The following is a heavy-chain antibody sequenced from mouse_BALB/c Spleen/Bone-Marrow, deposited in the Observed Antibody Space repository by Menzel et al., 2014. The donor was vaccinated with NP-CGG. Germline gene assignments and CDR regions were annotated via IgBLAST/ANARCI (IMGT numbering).Heavy chain of an antibody. D-gene: IGHD2-1*01. V-gene: IGHV3-8*02. CDR1: GDSITSGF. CDR2: ISYSGTT. Sequence: EVQLVESGPSFVKPSQTLSLPCSVTGDSITSGFWNWIRKFPGNKLESMGYISYSGTTYYNPSLKSRISFTRDTSKNQYYLQLISVTTEDTATYFCARWDFGNHYAMDYWGQGTSVTVSS. CDR3: ARWDFGNHYAMDY. J-gene: IGHJ4*01.